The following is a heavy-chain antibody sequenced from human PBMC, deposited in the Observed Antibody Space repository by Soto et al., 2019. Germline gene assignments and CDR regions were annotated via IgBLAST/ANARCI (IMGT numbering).Heavy chain of an antibody. V-gene: IGHV1-69*06. Sequence: SVKVSCKASGGTFSSYAISWVRQAPGQGLEWMGGIIPIFGTANYAQKFQGRVTITADKSTSTAYMELSSLRSEDTAVYYCARGGXYSGSYYVTDYYYGMDVWGQGTTVTVSS. D-gene: IGHD1-26*01. CDR3: ARGGXYSGSYYVTDYYYGMDV. J-gene: IGHJ6*02. CDR1: GGTFSSYA. CDR2: IIPIFGTA.